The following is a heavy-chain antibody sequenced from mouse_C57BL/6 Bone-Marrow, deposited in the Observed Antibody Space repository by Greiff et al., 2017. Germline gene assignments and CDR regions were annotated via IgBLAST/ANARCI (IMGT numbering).Heavy chain of an antibody. Sequence: QVQLQQPGAELVKPGASVKLSCKASGYTFTSYWMHWVKQRPGQGLEWIGMIHPNSGSTNYNEKFKSKATLTVDKSSSTAYMQLSSLTSEDSAVXFCARVGLRWLRREGICDWGQGTTLTVSS. J-gene: IGHJ2*01. CDR1: GYTFTSYW. V-gene: IGHV1-64*01. CDR2: IHPNSGST. D-gene: IGHD2-2*01. CDR3: ARVGLRWLRREGICD.